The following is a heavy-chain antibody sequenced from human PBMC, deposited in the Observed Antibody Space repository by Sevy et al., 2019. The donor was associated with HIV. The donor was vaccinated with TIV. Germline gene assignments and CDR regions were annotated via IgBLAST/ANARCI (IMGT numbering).Heavy chain of an antibody. Sequence: GGSLRLSCAASGFTFSIYTMNWVRQAPGKGLEWVSSISSSSTYIYYADSVRGRFTISRDNAKNSLYLQMHSLRAEDTAVYYCASGSTDSTGYPFDYWGQGTLVTVSS. CDR1: GFTFSIYT. CDR2: ISSSSTYI. CDR3: ASGSTDSTGYPFDY. V-gene: IGHV3-21*01. D-gene: IGHD3-22*01. J-gene: IGHJ4*02.